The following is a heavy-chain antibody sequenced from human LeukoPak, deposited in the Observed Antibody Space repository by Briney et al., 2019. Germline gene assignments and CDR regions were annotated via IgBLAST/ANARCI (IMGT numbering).Heavy chain of an antibody. Sequence: SQTLSLTCAISGDSVSSNSAAWNWIRQSPSRGPEWLGRTYYRSKWYNDYAVSVKSRITINPDTSKNQFSLQLNSVTPEDTAVYYCARDRMVRGVIISYYYYGMDVWGQGTTVTVSS. CDR3: ARDRMVRGVIISYYYYGMDV. D-gene: IGHD3-10*01. CDR1: GDSVSSNSAA. J-gene: IGHJ6*02. V-gene: IGHV6-1*01. CDR2: TYYRSKWYN.